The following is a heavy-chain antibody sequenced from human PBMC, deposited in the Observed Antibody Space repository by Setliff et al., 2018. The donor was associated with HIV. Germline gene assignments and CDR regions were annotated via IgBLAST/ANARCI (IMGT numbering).Heavy chain of an antibody. D-gene: IGHD2-15*01. Sequence: SETLSLTCTVSGVSTSSSNYYWGWIRQHPGKGLDWIGYISYIGRTYYNPSLKSRVTISVDTSRNQFSLTLSSVTAADTATYYCASRGIVEVTISMPDEYFVHWGHGTLVTVSS. CDR3: ASRGIVEVTISMPDEYFVH. CDR2: ISYIGRT. V-gene: IGHV4-39*01. J-gene: IGHJ1*01. CDR1: GVSTSSSNYY.